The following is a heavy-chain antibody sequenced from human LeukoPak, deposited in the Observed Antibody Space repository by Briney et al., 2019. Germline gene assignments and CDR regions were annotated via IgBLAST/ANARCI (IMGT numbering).Heavy chain of an antibody. CDR2: SHTGGSI. J-gene: IGHJ4*02. D-gene: IGHD3-10*01. CDR3: ARRRGGFGEGEFDY. Sequence: PSETLSLTCTVSGVSISGFYWNWIRQPPRKGLEWVGYSHTGGSISSNPSLNSRVAFSMDTSKNQDSPRLNSVTATDTAVYYCARRRGGFGEGEFDYWGQGIPVTVST. CDR1: GVSISGFY. V-gene: IGHV4-4*08.